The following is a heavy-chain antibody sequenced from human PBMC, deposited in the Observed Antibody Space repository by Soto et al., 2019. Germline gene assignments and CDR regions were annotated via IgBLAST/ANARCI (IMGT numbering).Heavy chain of an antibody. V-gene: IGHV1-69*01. CDR1: GGTFSSYA. CDR3: ARGEQQLVTIDYWYFDL. CDR2: IIPIFGTA. Sequence: QVQLVQSGAEVKKPGSSVKVSCKASGGTFSSYAISWVRQAPGQGLEWMGGIIPIFGTANYAQKFQGRVTITADESTSTAYMGLGSLRSEDTAVYYCARGEQQLVTIDYWYFDLWGRGTLVTVSS. D-gene: IGHD6-13*01. J-gene: IGHJ2*01.